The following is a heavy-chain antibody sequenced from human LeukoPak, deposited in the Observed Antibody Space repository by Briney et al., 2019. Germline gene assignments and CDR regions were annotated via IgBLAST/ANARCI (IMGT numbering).Heavy chain of an antibody. V-gene: IGHV1-69*13. D-gene: IGHD6-19*01. CDR1: GGTLSSYA. Sequence: SVKVSCKASGGTLSSYAISWVRQAPGQGLEWMGGIIPIFGTANYAQKFQGRVTITADESTSTAYMELSSLRSEDTAVYYCARDSSGWYGDYYYYMDVWGKGTTVTVSS. J-gene: IGHJ6*03. CDR3: ARDSSGWYGDYYYYMDV. CDR2: IIPIFGTA.